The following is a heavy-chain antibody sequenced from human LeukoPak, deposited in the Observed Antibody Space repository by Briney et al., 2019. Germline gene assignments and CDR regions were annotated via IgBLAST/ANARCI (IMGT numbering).Heavy chain of an antibody. CDR3: ARESSSSRYFMDV. J-gene: IGHJ6*03. V-gene: IGHV4-39*07. D-gene: IGHD6-6*01. Sequence: SETLSLTCSVSGGSIRTSTSYWGWVRQPPGKGLEWIGSIHYSGSTYKNPSLKSRVTISMDTSGSQFSLKVTSLTAADSAVYFCARESSSSRYFMDVWGRGTTVNVSS. CDR1: GGSIRTSTSY. CDR2: IHYSGST.